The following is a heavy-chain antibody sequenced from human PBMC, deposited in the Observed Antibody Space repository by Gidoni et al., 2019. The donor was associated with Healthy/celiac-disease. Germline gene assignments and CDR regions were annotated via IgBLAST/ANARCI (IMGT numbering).Heavy chain of an antibody. V-gene: IGHV4-34*01. CDR3: ARGRSQWLGRQVGGFDY. D-gene: IGHD6-19*01. CDR2: INHSGST. J-gene: IGHJ4*02. CDR1: GGSFSGDY. Sequence: QVQLQQWGAGLLKPSETLSLTCAVYGGSFSGDYWSWIRQPPGKGLEWIGEINHSGSTNYNPSLKSRVTISVDTSKNQFSLKLSSVTAADTAVYYCARGRSQWLGRQVGGFDYWGQGTLVTVSS.